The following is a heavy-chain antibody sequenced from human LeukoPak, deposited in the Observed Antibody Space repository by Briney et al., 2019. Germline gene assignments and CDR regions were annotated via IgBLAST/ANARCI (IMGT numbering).Heavy chain of an antibody. CDR1: RYTFTSYV. CDR2: ISADNGKT. J-gene: IGHJ4*02. D-gene: IGHD2-2*02. V-gene: IGHV1-18*04. CDR3: ARAMCSSTICHSRNDY. Sequence: GASVKVSCKASRYTFTSYVISWVRQAPGKGLDWMGCISADNGKTNYAQKLQGRSTMTTDTSTTTGYMELRSLRSDDTAVYYCARAMCSSTICHSRNDYWVQGTLVTVSS.